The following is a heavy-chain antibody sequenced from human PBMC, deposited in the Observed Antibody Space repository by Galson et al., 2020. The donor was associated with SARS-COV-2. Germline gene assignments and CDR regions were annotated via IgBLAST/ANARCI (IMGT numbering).Heavy chain of an antibody. D-gene: IGHD2-15*01. CDR2: IISSGSTI. Sequence: PGGSLRLSCAASGFTFSDYYMSGIRQAPGKGLEWVSYIISSGSTIYYEDSVKCRVTISRDNAKNSLYLQMNSLRAEDTAVYYCARDIVVVVAAISSGYYGMDVWGQGTTVTVSS. V-gene: IGHV3-11*01. J-gene: IGHJ6*02. CDR1: GFTFSDYY. CDR3: ARDIVVVVAAISSGYYGMDV.